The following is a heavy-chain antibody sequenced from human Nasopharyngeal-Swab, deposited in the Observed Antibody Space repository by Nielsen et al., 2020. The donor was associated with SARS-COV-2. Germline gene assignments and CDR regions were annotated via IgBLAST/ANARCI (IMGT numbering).Heavy chain of an antibody. Sequence: GGSLRPSCKGSGYSFTSYWIGWVRQMPGKGLEWMGVIYPGDSDTRYSPSFQGQVTISADKSISTAYLQWSSLKASDTAMYYCSRGNYNPDYWGQGTLVTVSS. J-gene: IGHJ4*02. D-gene: IGHD1-26*01. CDR2: IYPGDSDT. V-gene: IGHV5-51*01. CDR3: SRGNYNPDY. CDR1: GYSFTSYW.